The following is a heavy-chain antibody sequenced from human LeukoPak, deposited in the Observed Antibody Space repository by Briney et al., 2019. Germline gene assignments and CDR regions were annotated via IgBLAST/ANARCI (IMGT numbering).Heavy chain of an antibody. CDR3: ASMSSSSGLDY. D-gene: IGHD6-6*01. CDR1: GGSISSYY. CDR2: IYTSEST. V-gene: IGHV4-4*07. Sequence: PSETLSLTCTVSGGSISSYYWSWIRQPAGKGLEWIGRIYTSESTNYNPSLKSRVTMSVDTSKNQFSLKLSSVTAADTAVYYCASMSSSSGLDYWGQGTLVTVSS. J-gene: IGHJ4*02.